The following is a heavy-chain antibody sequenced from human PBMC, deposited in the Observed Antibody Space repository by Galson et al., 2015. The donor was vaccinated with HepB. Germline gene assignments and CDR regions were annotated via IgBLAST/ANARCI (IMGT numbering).Heavy chain of an antibody. J-gene: IGHJ4*02. V-gene: IGHV4-59*01. Sequence: ETPSLTCTVSGGSINTNYWNWIRQPPGKGLEWIGFIYYSGSTNYNPSLQGRVTISVDTSKNQFSLRLTSVTAADTAVYYCAKGGGNYDWGAYPDYWGQGTLVTVSS. CDR2: IYYSGST. D-gene: IGHD3-16*01. CDR3: AKGGGNYDWGAYPDY. CDR1: GGSINTNY.